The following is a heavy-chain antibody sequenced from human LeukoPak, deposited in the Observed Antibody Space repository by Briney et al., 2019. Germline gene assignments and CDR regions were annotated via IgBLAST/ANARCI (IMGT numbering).Heavy chain of an antibody. D-gene: IGHD3-10*01. V-gene: IGHV1-18*01. J-gene: IGHJ4*02. Sequence: GASVKVSCKASGYTFTNYGINWVRQAPGQGLEWMGWISAYNGNTNYAQKLQGRVTMTTDTSTSTAYMELRSLRSDDTAVYYCARGQYTRFGPYFDYWGQGTLVTVSS. CDR3: ARGQYTRFGPYFDY. CDR2: ISAYNGNT. CDR1: GYTFTNYG.